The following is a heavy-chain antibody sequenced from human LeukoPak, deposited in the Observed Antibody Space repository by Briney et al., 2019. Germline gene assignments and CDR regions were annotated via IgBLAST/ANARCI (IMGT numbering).Heavy chain of an antibody. J-gene: IGHJ4*02. CDR2: ISAYNGNT. V-gene: IGHV1-18*01. CDR1: GYTFTSYG. Sequence: ASVKVSCKASGYTFTSYGISWVRQAPGQGLEWMGWISAYNGNTNYAQKLQGRVTMTTDTSTSTAYMELRSLRSDDTAVYYCARDLGQWPYQNYFDYWGQGTLVTVSS. CDR3: ARDLGQWPYQNYFDY. D-gene: IGHD6-19*01.